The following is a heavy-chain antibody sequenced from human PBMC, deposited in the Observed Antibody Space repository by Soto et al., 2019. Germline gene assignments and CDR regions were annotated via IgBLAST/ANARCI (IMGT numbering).Heavy chain of an antibody. Sequence: QVQLVQSGAEVKKPGSSVKVSCKASGGTFSSYAISWVRQAPGQGLEWMGGIIPIFGTANYAQKFQGRVTITADESTSTAYMELISLRSEDTAVYYCARALRESNYYYYYGMDVWGQGTTVTVSS. CDR2: IIPIFGTA. D-gene: IGHD4-17*01. V-gene: IGHV1-69*12. CDR3: ARALRESNYYYYYGMDV. J-gene: IGHJ6*02. CDR1: GGTFSSYA.